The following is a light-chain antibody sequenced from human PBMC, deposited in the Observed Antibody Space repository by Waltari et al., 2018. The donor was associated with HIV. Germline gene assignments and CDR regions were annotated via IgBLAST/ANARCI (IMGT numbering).Light chain of an antibody. CDR3: QQYYSFPST. CDR1: FKNKNY. J-gene: IGKJ2*01. CDR2: WAS. Sequence: DVVVTQSPDSLAVSVGERATLKCKSSFKNKNYLAWYKQKPGQPPRLLIYWASTRESGVPYRFSGSGSGTDFTLTSSSLQAEDVAVYYCQQYYSFPSTFGQGTRLEIK. V-gene: IGKV4-1*01.